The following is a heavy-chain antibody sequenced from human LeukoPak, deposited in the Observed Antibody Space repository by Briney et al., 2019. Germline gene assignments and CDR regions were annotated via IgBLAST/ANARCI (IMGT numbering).Heavy chain of an antibody. V-gene: IGHV3-21*01. CDR3: ARDRRGSGYFNYYMDV. CDR1: GFAFSSYS. D-gene: IGHD3-3*01. J-gene: IGHJ6*03. Sequence: GGSLRLSCAASGFAFSSYSMNWVRQAPGKGLEWVSSISSSSSYIYYADSVKGRFTISRDNAKNSLYLQMNSLRAEDTAVYYCARDRRGSGYFNYYMDVWGKGTTVTVSS. CDR2: ISSSSSYI.